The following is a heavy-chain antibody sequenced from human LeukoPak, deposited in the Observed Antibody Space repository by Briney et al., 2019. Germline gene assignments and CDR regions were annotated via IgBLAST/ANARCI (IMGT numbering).Heavy chain of an antibody. J-gene: IGHJ5*02. CDR2: INHSGST. Sequence: PSETLSLTCAVYGGSFSGYYWSWIRQPPGKGLEWIGEINHSGSTNYNPSLKSRVTISVDTSKNQFSLKLSSVTAADTAVYYCARTILAGDWFDPWGQGTLVTVSS. CDR1: GGSFSGYY. V-gene: IGHV4-34*01. D-gene: IGHD2-15*01. CDR3: ARTILAGDWFDP.